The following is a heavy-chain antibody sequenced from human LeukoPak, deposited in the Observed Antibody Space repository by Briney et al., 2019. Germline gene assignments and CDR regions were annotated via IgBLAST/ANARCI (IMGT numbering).Heavy chain of an antibody. CDR3: ARGVVVAAKGFDY. D-gene: IGHD2-15*01. CDR2: INHSGST. V-gene: IGHV4-34*01. J-gene: IGHJ4*02. Sequence: SETLSLTCAVYGGSFSGYYWSWIRQPPGKGLEWIGEINHSGSTNYNPSLKSGVTISVDTSKNQFSLKLSSVTAADTAVYYCARGVVVAAKGFDYWGQGTLVTVSS. CDR1: GGSFSGYY.